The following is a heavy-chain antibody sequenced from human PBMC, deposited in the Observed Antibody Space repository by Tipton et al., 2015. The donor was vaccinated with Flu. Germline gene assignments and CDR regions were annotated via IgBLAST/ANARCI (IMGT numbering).Heavy chain of an antibody. CDR1: GGSLSSFY. V-gene: IGHV4-4*07. D-gene: IGHD3-10*01. Sequence: TLSLTCTVSGGSLSSFYWTWIRQPAGKGLEWIGRFYSSGITKYNPSLKSRVTMSVDTSKNQFSLSLSSVTAADTAVYYCARGSGSGTFVIFDYWGQGTLVAVSS. CDR3: ARGSGSGTFVIFDY. J-gene: IGHJ4*02. CDR2: FYSSGIT.